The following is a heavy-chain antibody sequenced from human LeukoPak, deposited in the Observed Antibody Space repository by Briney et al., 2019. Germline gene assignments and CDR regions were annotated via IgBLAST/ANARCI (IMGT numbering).Heavy chain of an antibody. V-gene: IGHV3-23*01. Sequence: TGGSLRLSCAASGFTFSSYGMSWVRQAPGKGLEWVSDINGSGDRTYYADSVKGRFTISRENSKNTLYLQMKSLRAEDTAVYYCANPPTVTKIRPDSWGQGTLVTVSS. J-gene: IGHJ5*01. CDR2: INGSGDRT. CDR1: GFTFSSYG. D-gene: IGHD4-17*01. CDR3: ANPPTVTKIRPDS.